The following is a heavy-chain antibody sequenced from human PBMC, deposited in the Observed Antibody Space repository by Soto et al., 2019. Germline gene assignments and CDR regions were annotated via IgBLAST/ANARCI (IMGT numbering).Heavy chain of an antibody. CDR1: GGSISSYY. V-gene: IGHV4-59*01. D-gene: IGHD2-15*01. J-gene: IGHJ5*02. Sequence: SETLSLTCTVSGGSISSYYWSWIRQPPGKGLEWIGYIYYSGSTNYNPSLKSRVTISVDTSKNQFSLKLSSVTAADTAVYYCARIVVVAATPGWFDPWGQGTLVTVSS. CDR2: IYYSGST. CDR3: ARIVVVAATPGWFDP.